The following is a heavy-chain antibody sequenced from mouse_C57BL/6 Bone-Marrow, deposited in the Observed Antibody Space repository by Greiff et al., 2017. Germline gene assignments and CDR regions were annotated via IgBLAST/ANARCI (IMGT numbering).Heavy chain of an antibody. CDR2: IDPSDSYT. Sequence: QVQLQQPGAELVKPGASVKLSCKASGYTFTSYWMQWVKQRPGQALEWIGEIDPSDSYTNYNQKFKGKATLTVDTSSSTAYMQLSSLTSEDSAVYYCARVTTVVEALYYYAMDYWGQGTSVTVSS. D-gene: IGHD1-1*01. V-gene: IGHV1-50*01. J-gene: IGHJ4*01. CDR1: GYTFTSYW. CDR3: ARVTTVVEALYYYAMDY.